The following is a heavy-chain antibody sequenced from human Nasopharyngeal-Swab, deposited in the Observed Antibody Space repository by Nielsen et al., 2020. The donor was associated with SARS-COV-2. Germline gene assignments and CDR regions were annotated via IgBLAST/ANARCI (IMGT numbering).Heavy chain of an antibody. CDR2: INHSGST. J-gene: IGHJ5*02. D-gene: IGHD5-12*01. CDR1: GGSFSGYY. Sequence: SQTHSLTGAVYGGSFSGYYWSWIRQPPGKGLEWIGEINHSGSTNYNPSLKSRVTISVDTSKNQFSLKLSSVTAADTAVYYCARGGYSGYDSSNWFDPWGQGTLVTVSS. CDR3: ARGGYSGYDSSNWFDP. V-gene: IGHV4-34*01.